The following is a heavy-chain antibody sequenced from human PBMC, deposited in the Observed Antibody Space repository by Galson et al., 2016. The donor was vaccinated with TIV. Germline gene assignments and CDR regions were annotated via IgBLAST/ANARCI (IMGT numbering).Heavy chain of an antibody. D-gene: IGHD3-16*02. J-gene: IGHJ4*02. CDR1: GFSVNTSGVG. V-gene: IGHV2-5*02. CDR3: AHSLLSRIMVTVGGVIVRARYFDS. Sequence: PALVKPTQTLTLTCTFSGFSVNTSGVGVGWIRQPPGKALEWLGLIYWDDDKRYSPSLKSRLTITKDTSKNRVVLTMTNMDPVDTATYFCAHSLLSRIMVTVGGVIVRARYFDSWGQGRLVTVSS. CDR2: IYWDDDK.